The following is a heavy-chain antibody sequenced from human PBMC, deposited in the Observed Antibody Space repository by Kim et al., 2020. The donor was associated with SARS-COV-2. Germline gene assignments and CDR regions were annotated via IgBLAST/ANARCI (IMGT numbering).Heavy chain of an antibody. D-gene: IGHD4-17*01. CDR1: GGSISSYY. CDR2: IYYSGST. V-gene: IGHV4-59*01. CDR3: AREARTTVTIGHTDYYYGMDV. Sequence: SETLSLTCTVSGGSISSYYWSWIRQPPGKGLEWIGYIYYSGSTNYNPSLKSRVTISVDTSKNQFSLKLSSVTAADTAVYYCAREARTTVTIGHTDYYYGMDVWGQGTTVTVSS. J-gene: IGHJ6*02.